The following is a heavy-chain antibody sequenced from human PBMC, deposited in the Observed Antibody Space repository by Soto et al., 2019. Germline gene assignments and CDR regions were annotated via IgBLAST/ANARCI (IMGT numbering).Heavy chain of an antibody. CDR1: GGSISSGGYY. D-gene: IGHD3-22*01. CDR3: ARGGIVVIPDS. J-gene: IGHJ5*01. Sequence: SETLSLTCTVSGGSISSGGYYWSWIRQHPGKGLEWIGYIYYSGGTYYNPSLRGRVTISIEMSKNQFSLNLSSVTAADTAVYYCARGGIVVIPDSWGPGTLVTVSS. V-gene: IGHV4-31*02. CDR2: IYYSGGT.